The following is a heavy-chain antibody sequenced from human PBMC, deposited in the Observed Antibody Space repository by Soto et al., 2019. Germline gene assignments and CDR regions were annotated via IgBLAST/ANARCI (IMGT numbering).Heavy chain of an antibody. D-gene: IGHD3-9*01. CDR2: ISSDGDLR. V-gene: IGHV3-23*01. Sequence: EVHLLGSGGDLVKPGGSLRLSCEVSGFTFNNFAMSWVRQSPGKGLEWVSTISSDGDLRHYAESVKGRFTISRDNSKSSLFLQMTSLSAADTALYFCAKVRQRFLDILTGATNFDSWGQGTLVTVSS. CDR1: GFTFNNFA. CDR3: AKVRQRFLDILTGATNFDS. J-gene: IGHJ4*02.